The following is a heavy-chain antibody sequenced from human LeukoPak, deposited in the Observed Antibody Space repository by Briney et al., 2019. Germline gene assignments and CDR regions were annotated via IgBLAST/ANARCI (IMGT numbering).Heavy chain of an antibody. CDR2: ISPDGTTT. Sequence: GGSLRLPGVAFGFSISSHEMSWLRQAPGKGLEWVSYISPDGTTTFYADSVKGRFTISRDNAENSLYVQMNSLRADDTAIYYCARDRDNGGDAFDVWGQGTMVTVSS. J-gene: IGHJ3*01. CDR3: ARDRDNGGDAFDV. D-gene: IGHD2-8*01. CDR1: GFSISSHE. V-gene: IGHV3-48*03.